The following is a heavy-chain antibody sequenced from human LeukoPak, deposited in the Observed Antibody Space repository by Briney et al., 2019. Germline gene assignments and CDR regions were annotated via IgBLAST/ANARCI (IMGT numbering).Heavy chain of an antibody. V-gene: IGHV3-23*01. D-gene: IGHD3-3*01. CDR1: GFTFSSYA. CDR2: ISGSGGST. CDR3: AKEGRYDFWSGYYTSSFDY. Sequence: GGSLRLSCAASGFTFSSYAMSWVRQAPGKGLEWVSAISGSGGSTYYADSVKGRFTISRDNSKNTLYLQMNSLRAEDTAVYYCAKEGRYDFWSGYYTSSFDYWGQGTLVTVSS. J-gene: IGHJ4*02.